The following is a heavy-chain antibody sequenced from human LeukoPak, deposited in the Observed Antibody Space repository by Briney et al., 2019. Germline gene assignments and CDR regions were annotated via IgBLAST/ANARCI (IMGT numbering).Heavy chain of an antibody. CDR3: ARHDRVGGYYDSSGSPNY. Sequence: SETLSLTCTVSGGSISSSTYYWGWIRQPPGKGLEWIASIYYSGSTYYNPSLKSRVTISVDTSKNQFSLKLSSVTAADTAVYYCARHDRVGGYYDSSGSPNYWGQGTLVTVSS. CDR1: GGSISSSTYY. V-gene: IGHV4-39*01. D-gene: IGHD3-22*01. CDR2: IYYSGST. J-gene: IGHJ4*02.